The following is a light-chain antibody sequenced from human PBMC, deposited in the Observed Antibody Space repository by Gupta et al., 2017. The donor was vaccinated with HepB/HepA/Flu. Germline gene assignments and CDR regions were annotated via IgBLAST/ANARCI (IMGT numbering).Light chain of an antibody. CDR2: GNS. CDR3: QSYDSSLSGVV. J-gene: IGLJ2*01. Sequence: QSVLTPPPSVSGARGQRVTVSCPGRSSNIGAGYDVHWYQQLPGTAPKLLIYGNSNRPSGVPDRFSGSKSGTSASLAITGLQAEDEADYYCQSYDSSLSGVVFGGGTKLTVL. V-gene: IGLV1-40*01. CDR1: SSNIGAGYD.